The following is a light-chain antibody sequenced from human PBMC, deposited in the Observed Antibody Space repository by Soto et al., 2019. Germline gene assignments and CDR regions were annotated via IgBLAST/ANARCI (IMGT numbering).Light chain of an antibody. CDR2: DAS. V-gene: IGKV3-20*01. CDR1: QSVSSSY. CDR3: QQYGSTPRT. J-gene: IGKJ1*01. Sequence: ETVLTQSPGTLSLSPGDRATLSCRASQSVSSSYLAWYQQKPGQAPRLLIYDASRRATGIPDRFSGSGSGTDFTLTISRLEPEDFAVYYCQQYGSTPRTFGQETKVEIK.